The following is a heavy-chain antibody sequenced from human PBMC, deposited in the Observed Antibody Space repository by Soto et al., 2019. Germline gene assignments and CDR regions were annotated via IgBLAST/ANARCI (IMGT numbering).Heavy chain of an antibody. CDR1: GFPLSINS. CDR3: AKSEGFGDA. J-gene: IGHJ5*02. V-gene: IGHV3-23*01. CDR2: ISNDGSTT. Sequence: PGGSLRLSCAASGFPLSINSMALVRQAPGKRLQWVSCISNDGSTTFYIDSVRGRFTISRDTSTNTLYLQMDSLRVEDTAVYFCAKSEGFGDAWGQGTMVTVSS. D-gene: IGHD3-10*01.